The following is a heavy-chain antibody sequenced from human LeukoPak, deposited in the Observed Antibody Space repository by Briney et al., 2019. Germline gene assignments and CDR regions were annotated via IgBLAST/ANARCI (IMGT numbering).Heavy chain of an antibody. CDR3: AGDCRSCSSSSCYLRSWFDP. D-gene: IGHD2-2*01. V-gene: IGHV4-59*12. CDR1: GGSINSYY. CDR2: IYYSGST. J-gene: IGHJ5*02. Sequence: SETLSPTCTVSGGSINSYYWSWIRQPPGKGLEWIGYIYYSGSTNYNPSLKSRVTISVDTSKNQFTLKLSSVTAADTAVYYCAGDCRSCSSSSCYLRSWFDPWGQGTLVTVSS.